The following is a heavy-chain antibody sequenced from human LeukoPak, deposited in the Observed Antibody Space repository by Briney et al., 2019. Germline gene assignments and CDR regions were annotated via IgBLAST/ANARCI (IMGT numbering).Heavy chain of an antibody. V-gene: IGHV4-34*01. CDR1: GGSFSGYY. Sequence: PSETLSLTCAVYGGSFSGYYWSWIRQPPGKGLEWIGEINHSGSTNYNPSLKSRVTISVDTSKNQFSLKLSSVTAADTAVYYCARGRGRLAAFYFDYWGQGTLVTVSS. CDR3: ARGRGRLAAFYFDY. D-gene: IGHD2-15*01. J-gene: IGHJ4*02. CDR2: INHSGST.